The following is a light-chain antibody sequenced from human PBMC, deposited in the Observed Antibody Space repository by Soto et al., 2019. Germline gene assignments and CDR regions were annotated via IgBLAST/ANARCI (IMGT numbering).Light chain of an antibody. V-gene: IGKV2-30*01. J-gene: IGKJ2*01. CDR2: KAF. Sequence: DVVMTQSPLSLPVTLGQPASISCRSSQSIVYSDGNAYLSWFQQRPGQSPRRLIYKAFNRDSGVPDRFSGSGSGTDFTLKISRVEAEDVGFYYCMQGTHWPPVTFGQGTKLEIK. CDR3: MQGTHWPPVT. CDR1: QSIVYSDGNAY.